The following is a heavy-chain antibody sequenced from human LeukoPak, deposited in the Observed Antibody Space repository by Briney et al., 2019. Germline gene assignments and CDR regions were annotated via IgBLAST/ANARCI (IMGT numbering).Heavy chain of an antibody. D-gene: IGHD2-2*01. CDR2: ISSSSSYI. V-gene: IGHV3-21*01. CDR3: AINLVPAAQDAFDI. CDR1: EFTFSTYA. J-gene: IGHJ3*02. Sequence: PGGSLRLSCAASEFTFSTYAMNWVRQAPGKGLEWVSSISSSSSYIYYADSVKGRFTISRDNAKNSLYLQMNSLRAEDTAVYYCAINLVPAAQDAFDIWGQGTMVTVSS.